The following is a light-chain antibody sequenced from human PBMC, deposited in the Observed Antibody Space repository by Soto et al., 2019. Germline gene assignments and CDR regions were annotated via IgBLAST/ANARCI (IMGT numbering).Light chain of an antibody. CDR3: QQYGTTRIT. Sequence: EIVLTQSPGTLSLSPGERATLSCRASQSVSNSYLAWYQQKPDQAPRLLMYGASNRATGIPDRFSGSGSETDFTLTISRLEPEDFAVYYCQQYGTTRITFGQGTRLEIK. J-gene: IGKJ5*01. CDR1: QSVSNSY. CDR2: GAS. V-gene: IGKV3-20*01.